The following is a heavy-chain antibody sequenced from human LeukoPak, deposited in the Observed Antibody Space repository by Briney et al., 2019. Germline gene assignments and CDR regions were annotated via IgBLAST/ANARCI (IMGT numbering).Heavy chain of an antibody. CDR2: IYHSGST. Sequence: PSETLSLTCTVSGYSISSGYYWAWIRQPPGKGLEWIGTIYHSGSTYYNPSLKSRVTISVDTSKNQFSLKLSSVTAADTAVYYCARGAHVRMYDSNHNCFDPWGQGTLVTVSS. CDR1: GYSISSGYY. V-gene: IGHV4-38-2*02. J-gene: IGHJ5*02. CDR3: ARGAHVRMYDSNHNCFDP. D-gene: IGHD3-22*01.